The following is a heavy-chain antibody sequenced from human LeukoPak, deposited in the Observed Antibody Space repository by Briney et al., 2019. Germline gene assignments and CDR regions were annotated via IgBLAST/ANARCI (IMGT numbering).Heavy chain of an antibody. V-gene: IGHV4-61*02. J-gene: IGHJ4*02. Sequence: SETLSLTCTVSGGSISSGSYYWSWIRQPAGKGLEWIRRIYTSGSTNYNPSLKSRVTISVDTSKNQFSLKLSSVTAADTAVYYCASIAARRPYYFDYWGQGTLVTVSS. CDR1: GGSISSGSYY. CDR2: IYTSGST. CDR3: ASIAARRPYYFDY. D-gene: IGHD6-25*01.